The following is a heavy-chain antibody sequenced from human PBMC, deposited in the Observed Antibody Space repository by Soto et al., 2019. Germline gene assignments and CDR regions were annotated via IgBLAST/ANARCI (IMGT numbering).Heavy chain of an antibody. V-gene: IGHV4-39*01. CDR2: IYYSGST. J-gene: IGHJ4*02. D-gene: IGHD3-10*01. CDR3: ASVARSVRGVIITNALGY. Sequence: KTSETLSLTCTVSGGSISGSSYYWGWIRQPPGKGLEWIGSIYYSGSTYYNPSLKSRVTISVDTSKNQFSLKLSSVTAADTAVYYCASVARSVRGVIITNALGYWGQGTLVTLSS. CDR1: GGSISGSSYY.